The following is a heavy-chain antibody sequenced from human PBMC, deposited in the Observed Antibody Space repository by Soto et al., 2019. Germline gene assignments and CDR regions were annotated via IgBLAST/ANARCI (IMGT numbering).Heavy chain of an antibody. D-gene: IGHD6-6*01. CDR3: AKDSSIARFDY. CDR2: ISYDGSNK. V-gene: IGHV3-30*18. J-gene: IGHJ4*02. CDR1: GFTFSSYG. Sequence: QVQLVESGGGVVQPGRSLRLSCAASGFTFSSYGMHWVRQAPGKGLEWGAVISYDGSNKYYADSVKGRFTISRDNSKNTLYLQMNSLRAEDTAVYYCAKDSSIARFDYWGQGTLVTVSS.